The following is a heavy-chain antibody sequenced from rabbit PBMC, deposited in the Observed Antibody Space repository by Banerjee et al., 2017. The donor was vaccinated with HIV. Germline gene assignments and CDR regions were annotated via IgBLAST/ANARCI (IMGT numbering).Heavy chain of an antibody. Sequence: QSLEESGGDLVKPGASLTLTCTASGFSFSSSYWICWVRQAPGKGLEWIACIDAGSSDTYYASWAKGRFTISKTSSTTVTLQMTSLTAADTATYFCARDHYSYGDAGAEFSLWGPGTLVTVS. V-gene: IGHV1S40*01. CDR1: GFSFSSSYW. CDR2: IDAGSSDT. CDR3: ARDHYSYGDAGAEFSL. D-gene: IGHD6-1*01. J-gene: IGHJ4*01.